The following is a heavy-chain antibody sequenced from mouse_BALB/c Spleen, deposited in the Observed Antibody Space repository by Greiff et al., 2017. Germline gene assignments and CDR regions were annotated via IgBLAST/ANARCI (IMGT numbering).Heavy chain of an antibody. V-gene: IGHV1S127*01. D-gene: IGHD2-1*01. Sequence: QVQLQQSGPQLVRPGASVKISCKASGYSFTSYWMHWVKQRPGQGLEWIGMIDPSDSEARLNQKFKDKATLTVDKSSSTAYMQLSSPTSEDSAVYYCARSRGYGNYDYYAMDYWGQGTSVTASS. CDR1: GYSFTSYW. CDR3: ARSRGYGNYDYYAMDY. CDR2: IDPSDSEA. J-gene: IGHJ4*01.